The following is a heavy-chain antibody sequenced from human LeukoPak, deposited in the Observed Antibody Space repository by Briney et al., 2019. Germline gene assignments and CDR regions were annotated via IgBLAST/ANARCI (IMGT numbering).Heavy chain of an antibody. Sequence: GGSLRLSCAASGFNYSSYTMNWVRQAPGMGLEWLSYISASRDITYYADSVKGRFTISRDNAKNSLYLQMNSLRAEDTALYYCAKDIKEYSLPPDYYYYYGMDVWGQGTTVTVSS. V-gene: IGHV3-48*01. CDR3: AKDIKEYSLPPDYYYYYGMDV. CDR2: ISASRDIT. D-gene: IGHD6-6*01. J-gene: IGHJ6*02. CDR1: GFNYSSYT.